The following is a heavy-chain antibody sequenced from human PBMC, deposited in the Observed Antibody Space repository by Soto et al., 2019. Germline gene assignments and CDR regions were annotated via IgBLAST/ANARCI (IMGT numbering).Heavy chain of an antibody. Sequence: GGSLRLSCAASGFTFSSYALIWIRQVPGKGLEWVSGLYGSGGGIHYADSVKGRFTISRDNSAYSVYLQMDDLRVEDSAVYYCAKDPVSLDGVWLAHDWGQGTVVTVSS. CDR2: LYGSGGGI. V-gene: IGHV3-23*01. CDR1: GFTFSSYA. D-gene: IGHD5-12*01. J-gene: IGHJ4*02. CDR3: AKDPVSLDGVWLAHD.